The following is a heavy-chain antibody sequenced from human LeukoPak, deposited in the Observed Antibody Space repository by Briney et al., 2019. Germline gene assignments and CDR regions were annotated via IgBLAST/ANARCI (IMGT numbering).Heavy chain of an antibody. CDR1: GYIFTSYY. V-gene: IGHV1-46*01. CDR2: INPSGGST. CDR3: ARGGHGTSVAVAGTGDY. D-gene: IGHD6-19*01. J-gene: IGHJ4*02. Sequence: EASVKVSCKASGYIFTSYYMHWVRQAPGQGLEWMGIINPSGGSTIYSQKFQGRVTMTTDMSTSTVYMQLTSLRSEDTAVYYCARGGHGTSVAVAGTGDYWGQGTLVTVSS.